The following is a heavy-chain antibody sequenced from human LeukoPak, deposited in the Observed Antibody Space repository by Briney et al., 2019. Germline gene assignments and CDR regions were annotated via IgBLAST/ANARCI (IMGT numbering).Heavy chain of an antibody. CDR1: GFTISRNY. J-gene: IGHJ3*02. V-gene: IGHV3-53*01. CDR3: TRAGEVLPHDGFDI. Sequence: GGSLRLSCAASGFTISRNYMSWVRQAQGRGLEWVSIIYIDDTTYYADSVRGRFTISRDISKNTVYLPMYSLRVEETAVYFCTRAGEVLPHDGFDIWGRGTMVTVSS. D-gene: IGHD3-10*01. CDR2: IYIDDTT.